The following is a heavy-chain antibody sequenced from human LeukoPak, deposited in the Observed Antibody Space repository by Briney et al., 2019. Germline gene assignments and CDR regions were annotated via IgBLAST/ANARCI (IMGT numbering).Heavy chain of an antibody. V-gene: IGHV3-21*01. CDR1: GFTFSSYS. Sequence: GGSLRLSCAASGFTFSSYSMNWVRQAPGKGLKWVSSISSSSSYIYYADSVKGRFTISRDNAKNSLYLQMNSLRAEDTAVYYCARDQTIYDILTVHYYYGMDVWGQGTTVTVSS. J-gene: IGHJ6*02. CDR2: ISSSSSYI. D-gene: IGHD3-9*01. CDR3: ARDQTIYDILTVHYYYGMDV.